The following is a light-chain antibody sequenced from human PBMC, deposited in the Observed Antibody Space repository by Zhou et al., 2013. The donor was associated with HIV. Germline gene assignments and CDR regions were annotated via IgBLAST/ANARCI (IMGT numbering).Light chain of an antibody. CDR3: QQYNNWPPS. CDR1: QSVSSSY. Sequence: PGERVTLSCRASQSVSSSYLTWYQQKPGQAPRLLIYGASTRATGIPARFSGSGSGTEFTLTISSLQSEDFAVYYCQQYNNWPPSFGGGTKVEIK. CDR2: GAS. V-gene: IGKV3D-15*01. J-gene: IGKJ4*01.